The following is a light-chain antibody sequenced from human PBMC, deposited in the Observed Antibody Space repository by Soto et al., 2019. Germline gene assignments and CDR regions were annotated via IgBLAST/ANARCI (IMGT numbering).Light chain of an antibody. CDR2: EVS. J-gene: IGLJ2*01. V-gene: IGLV2-8*01. Sequence: QSALTQPPSASGSPGQSVTISCTGTSSDVGGYNYVSWYQQHPGKAPKLMIYEVSKRPSGVPDRFSGSKSGNTASLTVSGLQAEDEADYYCSSYAGSNNHVVFGGGTKLTVL. CDR3: SSYAGSNNHVV. CDR1: SSDVGGYNY.